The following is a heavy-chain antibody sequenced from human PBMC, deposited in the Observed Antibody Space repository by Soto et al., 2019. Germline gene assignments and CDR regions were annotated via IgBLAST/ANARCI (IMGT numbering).Heavy chain of an antibody. CDR3: ARDDGYYDSSGYDSLDY. CDR2: ISAYNGNT. CDR1: GYTFTSYG. D-gene: IGHD3-22*01. J-gene: IGHJ4*02. V-gene: IGHV1-18*01. Sequence: ASVKVSCKASGYTFTSYGISWVRQAPGQGLEWMGWISAYNGNTNYAQKLQGRVTMTTDTSTSTAYMELRSLRSDDTAVYYCARDDGYYDSSGYDSLDYWGQGTLVTVSS.